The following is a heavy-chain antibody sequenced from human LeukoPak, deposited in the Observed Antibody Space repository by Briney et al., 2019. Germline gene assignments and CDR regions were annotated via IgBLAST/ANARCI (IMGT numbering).Heavy chain of an antibody. J-gene: IGHJ3*02. CDR2: IIPILGIA. CDR1: GGTFSSYA. D-gene: IGHD2-15*01. V-gene: IGHV1-69*04. CDR3: ARDPKYCSGGSCYLGPGAFDI. Sequence: ASVKVSCKASGGTFSSYAISWVRQAPGQGLEWMGRIIPILGIANYAQKFQGRVTITADKSTSTAYMELSSLRSEDTAVYYCARDPKYCSGGSCYLGPGAFDIWGQGTMVTVSS.